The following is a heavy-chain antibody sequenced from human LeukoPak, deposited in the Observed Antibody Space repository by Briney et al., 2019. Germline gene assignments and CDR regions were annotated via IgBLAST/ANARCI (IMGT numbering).Heavy chain of an antibody. V-gene: IGHV1-58*01. D-gene: IGHD1-26*01. J-gene: IGHJ4*02. CDR3: AADLGPRYSGSREFDY. Sequence: GASVKVSCKASGFTFTSSAVQWVRQARGQRLEWIGWIVVGSGNTNYAQKFQERVTITRDMSTSTAYMELSSLRSEDTAVYYCAADLGPRYSGSREFDYWGQGTLVTVSS. CDR2: IVVGSGNT. CDR1: GFTFTSSA.